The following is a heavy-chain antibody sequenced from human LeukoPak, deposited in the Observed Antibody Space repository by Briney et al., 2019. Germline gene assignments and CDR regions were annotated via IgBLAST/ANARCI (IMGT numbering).Heavy chain of an antibody. V-gene: IGHV3-23*01. Sequence: GGSLRLSCAASGFTFSSYAMSWVRQAPGKGLEWVSAISGSGGSTYYADSVKGRFAISRDNSKNTLYLQMNSLRAEDTAVYYCAKDGHYQYYFDYWGRGTLVTVSS. CDR1: GFTFSSYA. D-gene: IGHD2-2*01. CDR3: AKDGHYQYYFDY. CDR2: ISGSGGST. J-gene: IGHJ4*02.